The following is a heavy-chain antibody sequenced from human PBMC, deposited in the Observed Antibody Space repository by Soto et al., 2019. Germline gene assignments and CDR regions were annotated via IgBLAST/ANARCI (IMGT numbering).Heavy chain of an antibody. Sequence: PGGSLRLSCAASGFTFGSYWMSWVRQAPGKGLEWVANIKQDGTEKYYVDSVKGRFTISGDNAKNPLYLQMHSLRAEDTAVYYCARFATGPFDYWYFDLWGRGALVTVSS. D-gene: IGHD3-16*01. CDR3: ARFATGPFDYWYFDL. V-gene: IGHV3-7*03. J-gene: IGHJ2*01. CDR1: GFTFGSYW. CDR2: IKQDGTEK.